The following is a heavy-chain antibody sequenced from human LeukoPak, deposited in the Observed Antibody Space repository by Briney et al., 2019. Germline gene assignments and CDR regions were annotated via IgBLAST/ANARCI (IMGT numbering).Heavy chain of an antibody. Sequence: SETLSLTCTVSGGSISSSAYYWAWIRQPPGKGLEWIGSIYSSVSTYYNPSLKSRVTISVDTSKNQFSLKLSSVTAADTAVYYCAGWGYSSHYWGQGTLVTVSS. CDR3: AGWGYSSHY. CDR1: GGSISSSAYY. V-gene: IGHV4-39*07. CDR2: IYSSVST. J-gene: IGHJ4*02. D-gene: IGHD6-13*01.